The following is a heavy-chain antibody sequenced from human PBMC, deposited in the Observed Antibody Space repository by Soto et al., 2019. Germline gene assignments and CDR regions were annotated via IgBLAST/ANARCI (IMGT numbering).Heavy chain of an antibody. D-gene: IGHD6-13*01. J-gene: IGHJ4*02. CDR1: GASISTNNW. Sequence: PSETLSLTCAVSGASISTNNWWSWVRPPPGKGLEWIGEVYHSGSTNCNPSLKSRVTISIDKSKNQFSLRLTSMTAADTAVYYCAVPGAGDFDYWSQGTLVTVSS. CDR3: AVPGAGDFDY. CDR2: VYHSGST. V-gene: IGHV4-4*02.